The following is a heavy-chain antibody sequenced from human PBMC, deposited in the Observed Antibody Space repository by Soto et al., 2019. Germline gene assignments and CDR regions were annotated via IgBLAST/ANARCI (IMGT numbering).Heavy chain of an antibody. V-gene: IGHV4-59*08. Sequence: SETLSLTCTVSGGSISSYYWSWIRQPPGKGLEWIGYIYYSGSTNYNPSLKSRVTISVDTSKNQFSLKLSSVTAADTAVYYCARSEGYDFWSGYPNWGQGTLVTVSS. CDR1: GGSISSYY. D-gene: IGHD3-3*01. CDR2: IYYSGST. J-gene: IGHJ4*02. CDR3: ARSEGYDFWSGYPN.